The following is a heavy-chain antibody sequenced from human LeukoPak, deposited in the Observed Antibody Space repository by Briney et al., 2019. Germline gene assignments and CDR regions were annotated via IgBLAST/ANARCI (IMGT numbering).Heavy chain of an antibody. V-gene: IGHV4-34*01. CDR2: INHSGSA. CDR3: ARIPLWYSSGWYYFDY. CDR1: GGSFSGYY. Sequence: SETLSLTCAVYGGSFSGYYWSWIRQPPGKGLEWIGEINHSGSANYNPSLKSRVTISVDTSKNQFSLKLSSVTAADTAVYYCARIPLWYSSGWYYFDYWGQGTLVTVSS. D-gene: IGHD6-19*01. J-gene: IGHJ4*02.